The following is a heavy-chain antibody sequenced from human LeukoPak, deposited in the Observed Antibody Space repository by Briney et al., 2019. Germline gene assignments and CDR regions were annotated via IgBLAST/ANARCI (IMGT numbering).Heavy chain of an antibody. CDR2: IYYSGST. Sequence: PSETLSLTCTVSGGSISSYYWSWIRQPPGKGLEWIGYIYYSGSTDYNPSLESRVTISIDTSKNQFSLKLNSVTAADTAVYYCASLTLSDTSGYGEFDYWGQGTLVTVSS. D-gene: IGHD3-22*01. J-gene: IGHJ4*02. CDR1: GGSISSYY. V-gene: IGHV4-59*08. CDR3: ASLTLSDTSGYGEFDY.